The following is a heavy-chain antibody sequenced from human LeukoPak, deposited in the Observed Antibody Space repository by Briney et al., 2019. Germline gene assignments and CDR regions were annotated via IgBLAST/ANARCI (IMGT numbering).Heavy chain of an antibody. CDR1: GYSFTSYW. J-gene: IGHJ6*02. D-gene: IGHD6-19*01. CDR3: ARPGSSGWYNYYYGMDV. CDR2: IYPGDSDT. Sequence: GESLKISCKGSGYSFTSYWIGWVRQMPGKGLEWMGIIYPGDSDTRYSPSFQGQVTISADKSISTAYLQWSSLKASDTAVYYCARPGSSGWYNYYYGMDVWGQGTTVTVSS. V-gene: IGHV5-51*01.